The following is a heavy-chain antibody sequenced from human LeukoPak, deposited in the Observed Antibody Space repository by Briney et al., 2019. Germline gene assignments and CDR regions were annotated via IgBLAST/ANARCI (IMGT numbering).Heavy chain of an antibody. V-gene: IGHV3-48*01. D-gene: IGHD2-15*01. Sequence: GSLRLSCAASGFAFSTYSMDWLRQAPGKGLEWISYIRSDSTIIHYADSVKGRFTMSRDNGKNSLYLQMNSLRPEGTAVYYCARNGALGDCSGGSCPLDYWGQGTLVSVSS. CDR3: ARNGALGDCSGGSCPLDY. J-gene: IGHJ4*02. CDR1: GFAFSTYS. CDR2: IRSDSTII.